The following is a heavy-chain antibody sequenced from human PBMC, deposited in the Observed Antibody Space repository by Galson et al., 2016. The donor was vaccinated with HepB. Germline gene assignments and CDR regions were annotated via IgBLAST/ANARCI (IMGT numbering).Heavy chain of an antibody. D-gene: IGHD3-10*01. V-gene: IGHV4-59*01. Sequence: ETLSLTCTVSGDSISNYYWSWIRQPPGKGLEWIGYIYYNGSANYNPSLKSRVTISVDTSKNQFSLKLSSVTAADTAVYYCARDLGRVWFGELGYYYYGMDVWGQGTTVTVSS. J-gene: IGHJ6*02. CDR2: IYYNGSA. CDR3: ARDLGRVWFGELGYYYYGMDV. CDR1: GDSISNYY.